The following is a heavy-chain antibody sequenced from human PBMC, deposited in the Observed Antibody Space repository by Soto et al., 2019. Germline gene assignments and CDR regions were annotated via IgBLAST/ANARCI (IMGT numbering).Heavy chain of an antibody. CDR1: GGSFSGYY. D-gene: IGHD2-2*01. CDR2: INHSGST. V-gene: IGHV4-34*01. CDR3: ARLVVPAATRYYYYYYMDV. Sequence: SETLSLTCAVYGGSFSGYYWSWIRQPPGKGLEWIGEINHSGSTNYNPSLKSRVTISVDTSKNQFSLKLSSVTAADTAVYYCARLVVPAATRYYYYYYMDVWGKGTTVTVSS. J-gene: IGHJ6*03.